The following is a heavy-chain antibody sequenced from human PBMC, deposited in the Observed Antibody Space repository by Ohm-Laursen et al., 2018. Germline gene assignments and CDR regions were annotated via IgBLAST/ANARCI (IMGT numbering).Heavy chain of an antibody. CDR1: GGSISSSSYY. CDR2: IYYSGST. D-gene: IGHD3-10*01. V-gene: IGHV4-39*01. J-gene: IGHJ3*02. Sequence: SETLSLTCTVSGGSISSSSYYWGWIRQPPGKGLEWIGSIYYSGSTYYNPSLKSQVTISIDTSKNQFSLKLSSVTAADTAVYYCARQGLWFGEFDAFDIWGQGTMVTVSS. CDR3: ARQGLWFGEFDAFDI.